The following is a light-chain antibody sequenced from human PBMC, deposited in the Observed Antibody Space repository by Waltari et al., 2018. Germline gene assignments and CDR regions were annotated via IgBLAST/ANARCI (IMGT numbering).Light chain of an antibody. CDR2: WAS. CDR1: QSLLYSSNNKNY. V-gene: IGKV4-1*01. Sequence: DIVMTQSPDSLAVSLGERATINCKSSQSLLYSSNNKNYLAWYQQKLGQPPKLLFYWASTRESGVPDRFSGSGSGTDFTLTIGSLQAEDVAVYYCQQYYGTPPYTFGQGTKLEIK. CDR3: QQYYGTPPYT. J-gene: IGKJ2*01.